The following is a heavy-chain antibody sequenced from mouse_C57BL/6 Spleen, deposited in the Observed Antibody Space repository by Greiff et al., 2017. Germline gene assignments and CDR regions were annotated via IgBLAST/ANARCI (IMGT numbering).Heavy chain of an antibody. CDR2: IDPSDSYT. CDR3: ASWYGFAY. CDR1: GYTFTSYW. Sequence: QVQLQQSGAELVKPGASVKLSCKASGYTFTSYWMQWVKQRPGQGLEWIGEIDPSDSYTNYNQKFKGKATLTVDTSSSTAYMQLSSLTSEDSAVYYWASWYGFAYWGQGTLVTVSA. V-gene: IGHV1-50*01. D-gene: IGHD2-14*01. J-gene: IGHJ3*01.